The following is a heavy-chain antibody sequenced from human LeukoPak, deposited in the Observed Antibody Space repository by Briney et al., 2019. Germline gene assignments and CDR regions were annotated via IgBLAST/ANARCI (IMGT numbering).Heavy chain of an antibody. J-gene: IGHJ4*02. Sequence: PSETLSLTCTVSGGSISSYYGSWIRQPPGKGLEWIGYIYYSGSTNYNPSLKSRVTISVDTSKNQFSLKLSSVTAADTAVYYCARGGFWSGYYTPFDYWGQGTLVTVSS. CDR3: ARGGFWSGYYTPFDY. V-gene: IGHV4-59*01. CDR2: IYYSGST. D-gene: IGHD3-3*01. CDR1: GGSISSYY.